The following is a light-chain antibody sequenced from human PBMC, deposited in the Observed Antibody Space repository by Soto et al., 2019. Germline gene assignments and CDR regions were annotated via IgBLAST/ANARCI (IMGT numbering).Light chain of an antibody. CDR2: EAS. CDR3: QQYYSYSWT. Sequence: DIQMTQSPSTLSASVGDRVTITCRASQSISTWLAWYQQKPGKAPKLRIYEASSLESGVPSRFSGSGSGTEFTLTISSLQPDDFATYYCQQYYSYSWTFGQGTKVEIK. J-gene: IGKJ1*01. V-gene: IGKV1-5*03. CDR1: QSISTW.